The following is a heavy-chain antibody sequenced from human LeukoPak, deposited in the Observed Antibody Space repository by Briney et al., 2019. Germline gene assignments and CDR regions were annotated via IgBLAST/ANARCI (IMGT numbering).Heavy chain of an antibody. CDR2: INSDGSST. Sequence: GGSLRLSCAASGFTFSSYWMHWVRQAPGKGLVWVSRINSDGSSTSYADSVKGRFTISRDNAKNTLYLQMNSLRAEDTAVYYCAREARHASYYYYYYMDVWGKGTTVTVSS. V-gene: IGHV3-74*01. CDR1: GFTFSSYW. D-gene: IGHD2-2*01. CDR3: AREARHASYYYYYYMDV. J-gene: IGHJ6*03.